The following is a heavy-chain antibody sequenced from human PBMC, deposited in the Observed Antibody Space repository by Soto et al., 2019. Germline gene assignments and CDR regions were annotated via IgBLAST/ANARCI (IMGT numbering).Heavy chain of an antibody. Sequence: SETLSLTCAVYGGSFSDYYWTWLRQPPGERLEWIGEIYHSGATSYNPSLKSRVTISMDTSNNQFSLNLDSVTAADTAVYYCASYGPGSASSYYYFHYWGQGALVTVSS. V-gene: IGHV4-34*01. CDR2: IYHSGAT. D-gene: IGHD3-10*01. J-gene: IGHJ4*02. CDR1: GGSFSDYY. CDR3: ASYGPGSASSYYYFHY.